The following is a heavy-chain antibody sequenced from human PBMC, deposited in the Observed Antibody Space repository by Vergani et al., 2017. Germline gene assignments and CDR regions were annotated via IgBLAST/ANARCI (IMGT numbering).Heavy chain of an antibody. CDR3: AKNFVSDYDFWSGSRVAFDI. V-gene: IGHV3-9*01. Sequence: EVQLVESGGGLVQPGRSLRLSCAASGFTFDDYAMHWVRQAPGKGLEWVSGISWSSGSIGYADSVKGRFTISRDNAKNSLYLQMNSLRAEDTALYYCAKNFVSDYDFWSGSRVAFDIWGQGTMVTVSS. J-gene: IGHJ3*02. CDR1: GFTFDDYA. D-gene: IGHD3-3*01. CDR2: ISWSSGSI.